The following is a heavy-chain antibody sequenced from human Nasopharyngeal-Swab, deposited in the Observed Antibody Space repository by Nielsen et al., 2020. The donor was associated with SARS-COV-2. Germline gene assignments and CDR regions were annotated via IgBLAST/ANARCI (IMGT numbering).Heavy chain of an antibody. V-gene: IGHV4-39*07. J-gene: IGHJ6*02. CDR3: ASGGVNANTIFGVVIPPLWYYYGMDV. D-gene: IGHD3-3*01. CDR2: IYFSGST. Sequence: WIRQPPGKALEWLGSIYFSGSTYYNPSLKSRVTISVDTSKNQFSLKLSSVTAADTAVYYCASGGVNANTIFGVVIPPLWYYYGMDVWGQGTTVTVSS.